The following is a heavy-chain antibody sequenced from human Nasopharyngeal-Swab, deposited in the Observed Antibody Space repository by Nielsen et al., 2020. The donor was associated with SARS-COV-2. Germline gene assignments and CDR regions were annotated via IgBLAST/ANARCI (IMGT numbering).Heavy chain of an antibody. D-gene: IGHD1-14*01. Sequence: GESLKISCAASGFTFSSYWMQWVRQPPGKGLEWVARINSDGSTKDHADSLQGRFTISRDNAKNEVYLQLNGLRDEDTAVYYCGRAGSYRIYYWGQGTLVTVSS. CDR3: GRAGSYRIYY. CDR2: INSDGSTK. CDR1: GFTFSSYW. J-gene: IGHJ4*02. V-gene: IGHV3-74*01.